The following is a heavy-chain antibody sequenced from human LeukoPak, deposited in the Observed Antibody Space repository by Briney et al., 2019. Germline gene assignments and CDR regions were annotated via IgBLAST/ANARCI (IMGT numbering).Heavy chain of an antibody. D-gene: IGHD1-20*01. Sequence: LETLSLTCPVSGGSISSYYRGWIRAPPGKGLGWVGYIYYSGSTNYNPSLKSRVTISVDTSKNQFSLKLSSVTAADTAVYYCARSGYNWNHFDYWGQGTLVTVSS. J-gene: IGHJ4*02. CDR2: IYYSGST. CDR1: GGSISSYY. V-gene: IGHV4-59*08. CDR3: ARSGYNWNHFDY.